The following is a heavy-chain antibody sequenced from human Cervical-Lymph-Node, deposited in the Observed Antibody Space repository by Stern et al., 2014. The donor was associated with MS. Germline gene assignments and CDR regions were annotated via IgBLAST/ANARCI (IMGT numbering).Heavy chain of an antibody. J-gene: IGHJ3*01. V-gene: IGHV1-69*06. D-gene: IGHD4-17*01. CDR3: VLPSKVTTAAFDV. CDR2: IIPIFDTP. Sequence: VHLVESGAEVKKPGSSVNVSCQASGGTFTSFSINWVRQVPGQSLEWMGGIIPIFDTPNLAQKFQGRVTITADSSTSTVYMALNSLRSDDTAVYYCVLPSKVTTAAFDVWGRGTMVTVSS. CDR1: GGTFTSFS.